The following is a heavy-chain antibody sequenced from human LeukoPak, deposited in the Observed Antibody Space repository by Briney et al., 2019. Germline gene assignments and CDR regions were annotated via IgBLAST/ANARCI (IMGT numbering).Heavy chain of an antibody. D-gene: IGHD5-18*01. CDR3: AKVSGRIQIWPQPFGDGMDV. Sequence: GGSLRLSCAASRFSFNSYVMSWVRQAAGKGLVCVSGISASCDNTYYADSVKGRFTISRDNSKNTLYLQMNSLRVEDTAVYYCAKVSGRIQIWPQPFGDGMDVWGQGTTVTVSS. CDR2: ISASCDNT. V-gene: IGHV3-23*01. J-gene: IGHJ6*02. CDR1: RFSFNSYV.